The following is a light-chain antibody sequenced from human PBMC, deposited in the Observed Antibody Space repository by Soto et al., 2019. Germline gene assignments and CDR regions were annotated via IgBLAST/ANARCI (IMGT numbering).Light chain of an antibody. CDR1: SNDVGAYNY. CDR2: EVY. Sequence: QSVLTQPPPASGSPGQSVTITCTGTSNDVGAYNYVSWYQQHPGKAPKLMIYEVYKRPSGVPDRFSGSKSGNTASLTVSGLRAEDEAAYYCSSYAGSTNLIFGGGTQLTVL. CDR3: SSYAGSTNLI. V-gene: IGLV2-8*01. J-gene: IGLJ2*01.